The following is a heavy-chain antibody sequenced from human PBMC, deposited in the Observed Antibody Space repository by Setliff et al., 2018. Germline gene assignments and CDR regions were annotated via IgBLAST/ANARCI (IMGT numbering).Heavy chain of an antibody. D-gene: IGHD6-19*01. CDR3: VTDPPFSGWSFDS. Sequence: GGSRRLSCAASGFTFSRYAMNWVRQTPGKGLEWVSYISASSANIQYADSVRGRFTVSRDNSKNTLYLQMNSLRVEDTAVYYCVTDPPFSGWSFDSWGQGTLVTVSS. V-gene: IGHV3-48*01. J-gene: IGHJ4*02. CDR2: ISASSANI. CDR1: GFTFSRYA.